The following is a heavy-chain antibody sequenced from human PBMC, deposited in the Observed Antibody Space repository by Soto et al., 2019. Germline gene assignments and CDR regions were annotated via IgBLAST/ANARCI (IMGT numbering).Heavy chain of an antibody. D-gene: IGHD2-8*01. CDR3: ARPPFPGCINGVCYPCDH. CDR1: GYTFTHYY. J-gene: IGHJ4*02. V-gene: IGHV1-46*01. Sequence: QVQLVQSGAEVKKPGASVKVSCKASGYTFTHYYIHWVRQAPGQGLEWMGMINPSGGSTDYAQKFQGRVTMTTDTSTTTVYMELISLRSDDTAVYYCARPPFPGCINGVCYPCDHWGQGTLVTVSS. CDR2: INPSGGST.